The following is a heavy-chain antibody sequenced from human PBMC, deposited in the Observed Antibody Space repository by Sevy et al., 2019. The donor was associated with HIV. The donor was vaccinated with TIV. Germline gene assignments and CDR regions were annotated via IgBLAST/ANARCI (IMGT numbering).Heavy chain of an antibody. J-gene: IGHJ3*02. D-gene: IGHD5-18*01. Sequence: GGSLRLSCTASGFTFGDYAMSWFRQAPGKGLEWVGFIRSKAYGGTTEYAATVIGRFTISRDDSKSIAYLQMNSLKTEDTAVYYCTRDGYSQPVGDAFDIWGQGTMVTVSS. V-gene: IGHV3-49*03. CDR1: GFTFGDYA. CDR3: TRDGYSQPVGDAFDI. CDR2: IRSKAYGGTT.